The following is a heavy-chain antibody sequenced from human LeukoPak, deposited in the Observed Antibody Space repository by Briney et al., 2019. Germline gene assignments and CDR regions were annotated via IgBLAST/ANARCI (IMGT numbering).Heavy chain of an antibody. CDR2: ISGSGGST. Sequence: PGGSLRLSCATSGFTFSNYGMHWVRQAPGKGLEWVSAISGSGGSTYYADSVKGRFTISRDNSKNTLYLQMNSLRAEDTAVYYCAKDGSSSSPYYYYYMDVWGKGTTVTVSS. D-gene: IGHD6-6*01. CDR3: AKDGSSSSPYYYYYMDV. V-gene: IGHV3-23*01. CDR1: GFTFSNYG. J-gene: IGHJ6*03.